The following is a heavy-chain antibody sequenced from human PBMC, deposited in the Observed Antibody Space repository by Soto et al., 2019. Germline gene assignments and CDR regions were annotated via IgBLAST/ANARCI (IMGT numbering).Heavy chain of an antibody. Sequence: QVVLLQSGAEVKEPGSSVRLSCQVSGSTFNNFAFSWVRQAPGQGPEWLGGIVVMSNAADYSQRFQDRVMMTADTSTSTLYMELGSLTFDDTAVYYCARAIKRWEVNYYFDYRGQGPLVTVPS. CDR1: GSTFNNFA. CDR3: ARAIKRWEVNYYFDY. J-gene: IGHJ4*02. V-gene: IGHV1-69*06. D-gene: IGHD1-26*01. CDR2: IVVMSNAA.